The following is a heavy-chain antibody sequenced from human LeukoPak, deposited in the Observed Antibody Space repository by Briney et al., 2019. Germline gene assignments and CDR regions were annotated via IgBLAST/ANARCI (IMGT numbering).Heavy chain of an antibody. CDR3: VRGYSSGYRLDF. J-gene: IGHJ4*02. D-gene: IGHD3-22*01. CDR1: GFTFSTYW. Sequence: PGGSLRLSCAAPGFTFSTYWMHWVRQAPGKGLVWVSRINSDGSSTSYADSVKGRFTISRDNAKKTLYLQMNSLRAGDTAVYYCVRGYSSGYRLDFWGQGTLVTVSS. CDR2: INSDGSST. V-gene: IGHV3-74*01.